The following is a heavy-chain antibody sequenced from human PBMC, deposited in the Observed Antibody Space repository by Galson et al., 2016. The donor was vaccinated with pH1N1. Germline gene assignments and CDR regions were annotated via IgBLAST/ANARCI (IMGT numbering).Heavy chain of an antibody. CDR2: ISGRGGSR. V-gene: IGHV3-23*01. D-gene: IGHD3-16*01. Sequence: SLRLSCAASGFTFGTHAMTWVRQAPGKGLQWVAVISGRGGSRGYADSVKGRFTISRDNSKNTLYLQMNSVRPDDTAEYFCAKVGLHDPSGHFYYMDVWGKGTTVTVSS. CDR3: AKVGLHDPSGHFYYMDV. J-gene: IGHJ6*03. CDR1: GFTFGTHA.